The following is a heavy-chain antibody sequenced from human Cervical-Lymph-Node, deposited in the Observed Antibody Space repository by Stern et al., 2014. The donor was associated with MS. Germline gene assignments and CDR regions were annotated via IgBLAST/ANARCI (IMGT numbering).Heavy chain of an antibody. CDR2: ISYDGNHK. Sequence: VQLLESGGAVVQPGRSLRLSCAASGFTFRSYGMHWVRQAPGKGLERVTVISYDGNHKYYAASVKGRFTISRDNSKNTLHLQMNSVTPDDTAIYYCARDYEDTSMLFDHWGQGTLVTVSS. V-gene: IGHV3-30*03. D-gene: IGHD2-8*01. CDR1: GFTFRSYG. CDR3: ARDYEDTSMLFDH. J-gene: IGHJ4*02.